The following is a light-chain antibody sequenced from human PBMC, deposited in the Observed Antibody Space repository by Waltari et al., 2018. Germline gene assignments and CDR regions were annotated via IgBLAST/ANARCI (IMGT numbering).Light chain of an antibody. V-gene: IGLV2-14*03. CDR3: CSFTSSSTWV. CDR1: TSDLGGYNH. Sequence: QSALTQPASVSGSPGQSITISCTGTTSDLGGYNHVSWYQQPPGKAPKPIIFDVTSRPSGVSNRFSGSKSANTASLFISGLQAEDEADYYCCSFTSSSTWVFGGGTKLTVL. J-gene: IGLJ3*02. CDR2: DVT.